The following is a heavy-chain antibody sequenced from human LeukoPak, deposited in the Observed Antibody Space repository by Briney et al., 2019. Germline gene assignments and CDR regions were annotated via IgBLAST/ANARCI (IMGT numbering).Heavy chain of an antibody. D-gene: IGHD2-15*01. V-gene: IGHV1-18*01. Sequence: ASVKVSCKASGYTFINYGMSWLRQAPGQGLGWMGWINPYNGDTKYAQKLQGRVTMTTDTSTITAYMELRSLRSDDTAVYFCARENCSDGTCYFTDYWGQGTLVTVSS. J-gene: IGHJ4*02. CDR3: ARENCSDGTCYFTDY. CDR2: INPYNGDT. CDR1: GYTFINYG.